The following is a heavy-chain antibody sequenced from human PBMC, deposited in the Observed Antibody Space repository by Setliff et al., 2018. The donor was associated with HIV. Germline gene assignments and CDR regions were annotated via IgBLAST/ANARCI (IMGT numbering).Heavy chain of an antibody. CDR3: ARHSGLGGYYSPFDY. CDR1: GGSIKSSSDY. CDR2: IYYSGST. Sequence: SETLSLTCTVYGGSIKSSSDYWGWIRQPTGKGLEWIGTIYYSGSTYYNPSLKSRVTISVDTSKTQFSRKLSSVTSADTAVYYCARHSGLGGYYSPFDYWGPGTLVTVSS. D-gene: IGHD3-22*01. V-gene: IGHV4-39*01. J-gene: IGHJ4*02.